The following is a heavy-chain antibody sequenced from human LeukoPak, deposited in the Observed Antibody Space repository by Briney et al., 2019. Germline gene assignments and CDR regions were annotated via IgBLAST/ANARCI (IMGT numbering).Heavy chain of an antibody. D-gene: IGHD3-10*01. CDR2: ISGSGGST. V-gene: IGHV3-23*01. CDR3: AKDLWYYASGVPY. CDR1: GFTVITNF. J-gene: IGHJ4*02. Sequence: GGSLRLSCAASGFTVITNFMTWVRQAPGMGLEWVSGISGSGGSTFYAGSVKGRFTISRDNSKNTLYLQMNSLRAEDTALYYCAKDLWYYASGVPYWGQGTLVTVSS.